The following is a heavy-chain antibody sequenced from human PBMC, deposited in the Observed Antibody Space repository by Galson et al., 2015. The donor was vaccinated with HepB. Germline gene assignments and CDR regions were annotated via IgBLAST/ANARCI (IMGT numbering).Heavy chain of an antibody. CDR2: ISGSRSSI. J-gene: IGHJ4*02. CDR1: GLILKSCG. CDR3: ASCSSTSCYTLGFED. V-gene: IGHV3-21*06. Sequence: SLRLSCAASGLILKSCGVNWVRQAPGKGLEWVSSISGSRSSIYYADSVKGRFTISRDNAKNSVFLQMNSLRAEDTAVYHCASCSSTSCYTLGFEDWGQGTLVTVPS. D-gene: IGHD2-2*02.